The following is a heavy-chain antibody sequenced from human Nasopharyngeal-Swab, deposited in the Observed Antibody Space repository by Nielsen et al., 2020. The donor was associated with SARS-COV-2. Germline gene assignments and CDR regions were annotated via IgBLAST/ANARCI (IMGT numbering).Heavy chain of an antibody. CDR3: ARADGSSFDY. CDR1: GFTFSDYY. D-gene: IGHD6-13*01. Sequence: GVSLSLSCSSSGFTFSDYYMSWILQALGKVLEWVSYISSSGSTIYYADSVNGRFTISSDNAKNSLYLQMNSLRDEDTAMYYGARADGSSFDYWGQGTLVTVSS. J-gene: IGHJ4*02. CDR2: ISSSGSTI. V-gene: IGHV3-11*04.